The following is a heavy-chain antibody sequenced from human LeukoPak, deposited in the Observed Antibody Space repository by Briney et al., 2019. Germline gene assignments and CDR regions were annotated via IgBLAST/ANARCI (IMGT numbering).Heavy chain of an antibody. D-gene: IGHD2-21*02. J-gene: IGHJ4*02. CDR1: GYTFTSYY. CDR3: ARDITYCGGDCYSFDY. Sequence: ASVKVSCKASGYTFTSYYMHWVRQAPGQGLEWMGIINPSGGSTSYAQKFQGRVTTTRDTSTSTVYMELSSLRSEDTAVYYCARDITYCGGDCYSFDYWGQGTLVTVSS. CDR2: INPSGGST. V-gene: IGHV1-46*01.